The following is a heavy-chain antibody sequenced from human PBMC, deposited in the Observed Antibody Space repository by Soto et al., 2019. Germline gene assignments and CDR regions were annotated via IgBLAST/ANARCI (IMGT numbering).Heavy chain of an antibody. Sequence: PSETLSLTCTDSGGSISSSTYYWGWIRQPPGKGLEWIGSIYYSGSTYYNPSPKSRVTISVDTSKNQFSLKLSSVTAADTAVYYCARTSGYSSGWYAFDIWGQGTMVT. CDR3: ARTSGYSSGWYAFDI. CDR2: IYYSGST. V-gene: IGHV4-39*01. D-gene: IGHD6-19*01. CDR1: GGSISSSTYY. J-gene: IGHJ3*02.